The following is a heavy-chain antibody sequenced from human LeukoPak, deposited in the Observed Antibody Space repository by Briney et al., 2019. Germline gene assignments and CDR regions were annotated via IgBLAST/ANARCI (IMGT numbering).Heavy chain of an antibody. CDR1: GGSISSGSYY. J-gene: IGHJ6*04. V-gene: IGHV4-61*02. D-gene: IGHD3-10*01. CDR2: IYNSGST. CDR3: ARVGSGSYQRGSVDV. Sequence: SETLSLTCTVSGGSISSGSYYWSWIRQPAGKGLEWIGRIYNSGSTNYNPSLKSRVTISLDTSKNQFSLKLSSVTAADTAVYYCARVGSGSYQRGSVDVWGKGTTITVSS.